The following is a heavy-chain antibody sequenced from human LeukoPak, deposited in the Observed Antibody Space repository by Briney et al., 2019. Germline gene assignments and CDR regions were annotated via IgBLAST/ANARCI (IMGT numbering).Heavy chain of an antibody. V-gene: IGHV3-30-3*01. J-gene: IGHJ4*02. Sequence: PGGSLRLSCAASGFTFNYAMHWVRQAPGKGLEWVAVISHDGGNKYYADSVKGRFTISRDNSKNTLYLQMNSLRAGDTAVYYCARDYGDYGLDYWGQGTLVAVSS. CDR1: GFTFNYA. D-gene: IGHD4-17*01. CDR3: ARDYGDYGLDY. CDR2: ISHDGGNK.